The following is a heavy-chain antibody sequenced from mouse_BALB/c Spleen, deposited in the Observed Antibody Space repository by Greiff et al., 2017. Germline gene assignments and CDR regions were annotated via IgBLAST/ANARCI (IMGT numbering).Heavy chain of an antibody. D-gene: IGHD1-1*01. Sequence: QVQLQQSGAELARPGASVKLSCKASGYTFTSYWMQWVKQRPGQGLEWIGAIYPGDGDTRYTQKFKGKATLTADKSSSTAYMQLSSLASEDSAVYYCAREGVVASPFDYWGQGTTLTVSS. CDR3: AREGVVASPFDY. J-gene: IGHJ2*01. CDR1: GYTFTSYW. CDR2: IYPGDGDT. V-gene: IGHV1-87*01.